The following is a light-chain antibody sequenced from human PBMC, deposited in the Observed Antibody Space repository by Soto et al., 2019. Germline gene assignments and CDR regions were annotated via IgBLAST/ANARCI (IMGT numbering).Light chain of an antibody. CDR3: QQRSNWPLT. CDR1: QSVSSY. V-gene: IGKV3-11*01. CDR2: DAS. J-gene: IGKJ4*01. Sequence: PGERATLSCRASQSVSSYLAWYQQKPGQAPRLLIYDASNRATGIPARFSGSGSGTDFTLTISSLEPEDFAVYYCQQRSNWPLTFGGGTKWIS.